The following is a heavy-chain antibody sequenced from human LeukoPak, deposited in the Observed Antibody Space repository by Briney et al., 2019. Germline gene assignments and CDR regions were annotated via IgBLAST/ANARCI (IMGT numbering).Heavy chain of an antibody. Sequence: PSETLSLTCTVSGGSISSGGYYCSWIRQHPGKGLEWIGYIYYSGSTYYNPSLKSRVTISVDTSKNQFSLKLSSVTAADTAVYYCARDSRVGYYDSSGYPTTWFDPWGQGTLVTVSS. CDR1: GGSISSGGYY. V-gene: IGHV4-31*03. CDR3: ARDSRVGYYDSSGYPTTWFDP. J-gene: IGHJ5*02. D-gene: IGHD3-22*01. CDR2: IYYSGST.